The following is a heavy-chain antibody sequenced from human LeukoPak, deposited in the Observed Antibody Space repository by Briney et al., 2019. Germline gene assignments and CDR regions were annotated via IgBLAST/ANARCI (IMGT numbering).Heavy chain of an antibody. CDR2: ISGSGGDT. CDR3: AKELGSPRDY. D-gene: IGHD7-27*01. V-gene: IGHV3-23*01. J-gene: IGHJ4*02. Sequence: GGSLRLSCAASGFTFSNFLMTWVRQAPGKGPEWVSAISGSGGDTYYADSVKGRFTISRDNAKNSLYLQMNSLRAEDTALYYCAKELGSPRDYWGQGTLVTVSS. CDR1: GFTFSNFL.